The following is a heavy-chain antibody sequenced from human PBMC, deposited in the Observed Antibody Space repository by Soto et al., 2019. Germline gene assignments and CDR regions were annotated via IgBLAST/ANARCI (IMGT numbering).Heavy chain of an antibody. CDR3: ARALVSEVIVFDY. J-gene: IGHJ4*02. CDR2: IYHSGST. D-gene: IGHD2-15*01. Sequence: PSETLSLTCAVSSGSISSSNWWSWVRQPPGKELEWIGEIYHSGSTNYNPSLRSRVTISVDKSKNQFSLKLSSVTAADTAVYYYARALVSEVIVFDYWGQGTLVSVSS. V-gene: IGHV4-4*02. CDR1: SGSISSSNW.